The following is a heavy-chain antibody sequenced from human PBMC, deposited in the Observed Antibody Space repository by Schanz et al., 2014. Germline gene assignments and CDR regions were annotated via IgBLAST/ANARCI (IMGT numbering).Heavy chain of an antibody. V-gene: IGHV3-48*01. J-gene: IGHJ4*02. CDR3: ARRGSGSPYRLDY. D-gene: IGHD1-26*01. CDR2: ISGSSRTI. CDR1: GFGFSSYS. Sequence: VQLVESGGGLIQPGGSLRLSCAASGFGFSSYSMNWVRQAPGKGLEWVSCISGSSRTIYYADSMKGRFTVSRGNAENALYLQMNSLRAEDTGLYYCARRGSGSPYRLDYWGQGTLVTVSS.